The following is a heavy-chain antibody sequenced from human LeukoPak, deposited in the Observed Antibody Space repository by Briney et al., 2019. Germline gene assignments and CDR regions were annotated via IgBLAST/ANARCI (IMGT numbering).Heavy chain of an antibody. CDR2: ISSSSSYI. Sequence: GGSLRLSCTASGFTFSSYTMIWVRQAPGKGLEWVSSISSSSSYIYYADSVKGRFTISRDNAKNSLYLQMNSLRAEDTAVYYCARGGHYAWFDPWGQGTLVTVSS. J-gene: IGHJ5*02. CDR1: GFTFSSYT. V-gene: IGHV3-21*01. D-gene: IGHD3-16*01. CDR3: ARGGHYAWFDP.